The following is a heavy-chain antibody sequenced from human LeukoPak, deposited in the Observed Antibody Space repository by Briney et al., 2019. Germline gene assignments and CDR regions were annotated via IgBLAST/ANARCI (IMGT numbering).Heavy chain of an antibody. CDR2: IRSKANSYAT. D-gene: IGHD6-19*01. J-gene: IGHJ6*03. Sequence: GGSLRLSCAASGFTFSGSAMHWVRQASGKGLEWVGRIRSKANSYATAYAASVKGRFTISRDDPKNTAYLQMNSLKTEDTAVYYCTTPVASYYYYYMDVWGKGTTVTVSS. CDR1: GFTFSGSA. CDR3: TTPVASYYYYYMDV. V-gene: IGHV3-73*01.